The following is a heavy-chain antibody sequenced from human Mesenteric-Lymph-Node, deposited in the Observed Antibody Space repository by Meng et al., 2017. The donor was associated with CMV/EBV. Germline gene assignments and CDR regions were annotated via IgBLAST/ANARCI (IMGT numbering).Heavy chain of an antibody. Sequence: GESLKISCAASGFTFSSYWMSWVRQAPGKGLEWVANIKQDGSENNYVDSLKGRFSISRDNAKNSLYLQMNSLRVEDTAIYYCARQMYALFDLWGQGILVTVSS. CDR2: IKQDGSEN. CDR1: GFTFSSYW. J-gene: IGHJ5*02. V-gene: IGHV3-7*01. CDR3: ARQMYALFDL. D-gene: IGHD2-8*01.